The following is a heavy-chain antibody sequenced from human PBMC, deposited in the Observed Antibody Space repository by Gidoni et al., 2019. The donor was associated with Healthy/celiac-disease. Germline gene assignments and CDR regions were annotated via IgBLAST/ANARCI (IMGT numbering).Heavy chain of an antibody. V-gene: IGHV4-34*01. Sequence: QVQLQQWGAGLLKPSETLSLTCAVYGGSFSGYYWSWIRKPPGKGLEWIGEINHSGSTNYNPSLKSRVTISVDTSKNQFSLKLSSVTAADTAVYYCARGFSRMLPSYYYYGMDVWGQGTTVTVSS. J-gene: IGHJ6*02. CDR1: GGSFSGYY. D-gene: IGHD2-15*01. CDR3: ARGFSRMLPSYYYYGMDV. CDR2: INHSGST.